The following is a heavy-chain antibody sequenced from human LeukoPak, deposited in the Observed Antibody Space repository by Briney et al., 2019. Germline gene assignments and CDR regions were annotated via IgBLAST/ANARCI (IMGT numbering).Heavy chain of an antibody. CDR1: GFTFDDYA. CDR2: ISGDGGGT. CDR3: ARRITMVRGVYDAFDM. V-gene: IGHV3-43*02. J-gene: IGHJ3*02. D-gene: IGHD3-10*01. Sequence: GGSLRLSCAASGFTFDDYAMHWVRQAPGKGLEWVSLISGDGGGTYYADSVEGRFTVSRDNSKNSLYLQMNSLRTDDTALYYCARRITMVRGVYDAFDMWGQGTMVTVSS.